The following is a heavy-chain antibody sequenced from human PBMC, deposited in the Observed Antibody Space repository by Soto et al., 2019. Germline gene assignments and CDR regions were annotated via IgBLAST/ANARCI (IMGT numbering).Heavy chain of an antibody. CDR3: ARGTVVVPAATLYYFDY. CDR1: GGSFSGYY. D-gene: IGHD2-2*01. Sequence: QVQLQQWGAGLLKPSETLSLTCAVYGGSFSGYYWSWIRQPPGKGLEWIGEINHSGSTNYNPSLKSRVNISVDTAKNQFSLKLSSVTAADTAVYYCARGTVVVPAATLYYFDYWGQGTLVTVSS. V-gene: IGHV4-34*01. CDR2: INHSGST. J-gene: IGHJ4*02.